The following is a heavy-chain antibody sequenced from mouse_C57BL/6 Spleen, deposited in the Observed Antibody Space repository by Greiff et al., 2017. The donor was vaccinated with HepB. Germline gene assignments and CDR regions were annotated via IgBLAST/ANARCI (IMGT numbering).Heavy chain of an antibody. CDR3: ARRDAGTAYYFDY. CDR1: GYTFTDYY. D-gene: IGHD1-2*01. J-gene: IGHJ2*01. CDR2: IYPGSGNT. V-gene: IGHV1-76*01. Sequence: VQLQQSGAELVRPGASVKLSCKASGYTFTDYYINWVKQRPGQGLEWIARIYPGSGNTYYNEKFKGKATLTAEKSSSTAYMQLSSLTSEDSAVYFCARRDAGTAYYFDYWGQGTTLTVSS.